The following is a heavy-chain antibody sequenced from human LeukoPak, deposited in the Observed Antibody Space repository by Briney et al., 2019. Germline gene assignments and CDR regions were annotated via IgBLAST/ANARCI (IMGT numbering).Heavy chain of an antibody. J-gene: IGHJ5*02. CDR3: ARDWDLGWLDP. CDR1: GGSISSGFYS. Sequence: SETLSLTCTVSGGSISSGFYSWSWIRQPAGKGLEWIGLIHTSGTTNYNPSLKSRVSISVDTSKNQFSLKLTSVTAADTAVYYSARDWDLGWLDPWGQGTLVSVSS. D-gene: IGHD1-26*01. V-gene: IGHV4-61*02. CDR2: IHTSGTT.